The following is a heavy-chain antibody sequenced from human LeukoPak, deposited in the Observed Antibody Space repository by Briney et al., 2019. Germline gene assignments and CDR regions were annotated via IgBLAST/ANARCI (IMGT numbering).Heavy chain of an antibody. V-gene: IGHV1-2*02. CDR2: INPNSGGT. CDR3: AGGYCSGGSCYDFDY. J-gene: IGHJ4*02. CDR1: GYTFTGYY. D-gene: IGHD2-15*01. Sequence: ASVKVSCKASGYTFTGYYMHCVRQAPGQGLEWMGWINPNSGGTNYAQKFQGRVTMTRDTSISTAYMELSRLRSDDTAVYYCAGGYCSGGSCYDFDYWGQGTLVTVSS.